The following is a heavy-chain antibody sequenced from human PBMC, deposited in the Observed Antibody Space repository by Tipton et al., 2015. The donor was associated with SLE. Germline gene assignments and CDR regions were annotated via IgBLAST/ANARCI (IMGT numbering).Heavy chain of an antibody. Sequence: RSLRLSCAASGFTFSSYAMHWVRQAPGKGLEWVAVISYDGSNEYYADSVKGRFTISRDNSKNTLFLQMNSLRAEDTAVYYCARDRYYYDSSAPTGDYWGQGTLVTVSS. V-gene: IGHV3-30-3*01. D-gene: IGHD3-22*01. CDR2: ISYDGSNE. J-gene: IGHJ4*02. CDR3: ARDRYYYDSSAPTGDY. CDR1: GFTFSSYA.